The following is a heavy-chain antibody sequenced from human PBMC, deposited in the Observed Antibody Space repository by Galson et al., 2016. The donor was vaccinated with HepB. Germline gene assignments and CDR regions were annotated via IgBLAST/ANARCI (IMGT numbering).Heavy chain of an antibody. CDR3: ARGGPIAAAGVNYYYYHGMDV. J-gene: IGHJ6*02. CDR1: GFTFSSYT. V-gene: IGHV3-21*01. D-gene: IGHD6-13*01. CDR2: ISSSGNYI. Sequence: SLRLSCAGSGFTFSSYTINWVRQAPGKGLEWVSCISSSGNYIYYADSMKGRFTISRDNAKNSLYLQMNSLRAEDTAVYYCARGGPIAAAGVNYYYYHGMDVWGQGTTVTVS.